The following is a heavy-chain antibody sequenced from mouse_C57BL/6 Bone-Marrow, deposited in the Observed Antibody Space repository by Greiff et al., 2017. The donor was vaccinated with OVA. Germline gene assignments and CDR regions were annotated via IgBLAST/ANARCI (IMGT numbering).Heavy chain of an antibody. D-gene: IGHD2-1*01. V-gene: IGHV1-22*01. CDR3: ARKKRRSTRGYFDY. J-gene: IGHJ2*01. CDR1: GYTFTDYN. CDR2: INPNNGGT. Sequence: EVQLQQSGPELVKPGASVKMSCKASGYTFTDYNMPWVKQSHGKSLEWIGYINPNNGGTSYNQKFKGKATLTVNKSSSTAYMELRSLTSEDSAVYYCARKKRRSTRGYFDYWGQGTTLTVSS.